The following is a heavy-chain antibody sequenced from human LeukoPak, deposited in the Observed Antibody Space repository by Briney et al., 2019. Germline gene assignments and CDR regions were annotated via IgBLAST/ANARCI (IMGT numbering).Heavy chain of an antibody. CDR2: IYHSGIT. D-gene: IGHD3-3*01. Sequence: KSSETLSLTCAVSGYSISRGYYWGWIRQPPGKGLEWIGNIYHSGITSYNPSLKSRVTISVDTSKNQLSLKLTSVTAADTAVYYCARGITIFGVATIYYFDYWGQGSLVTVPS. J-gene: IGHJ4*02. CDR1: GYSISRGYY. V-gene: IGHV4-38-2*01. CDR3: ARGITIFGVATIYYFDY.